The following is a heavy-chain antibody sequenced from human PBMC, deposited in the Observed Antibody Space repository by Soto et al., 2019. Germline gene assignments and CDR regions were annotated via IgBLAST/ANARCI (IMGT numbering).Heavy chain of an antibody. J-gene: IGHJ5*02. CDR1: GFTFDDYA. Sequence: EVQLVESGGGLVQPGRSLRLSCAASGFTFDDYAMHWVRQAPGKGLEWVSGISWNSGSIGYADSVKGRFTISRDNAKNSLYLQMNSLRAEDTALYYCAKGSSVVVVAATHNWFDPWGQGTLVTVSS. V-gene: IGHV3-9*01. D-gene: IGHD2-15*01. CDR2: ISWNSGSI. CDR3: AKGSSVVVVAATHNWFDP.